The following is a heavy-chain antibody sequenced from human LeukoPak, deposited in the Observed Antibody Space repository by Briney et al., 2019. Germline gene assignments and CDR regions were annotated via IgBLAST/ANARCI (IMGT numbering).Heavy chain of an antibody. CDR1: GYTLTELS. Sequence: GASVKVSCKVSGYTLTELSMHWVRQAPGKGLEWMGGFDPEDGESIYAQKFQGRVTMTEDTSTDTAYMELSSLRSEDTAVYYCATDNLYPRCFHYWGQGTLVIVSS. CDR2: FDPEDGES. J-gene: IGHJ1*01. CDR3: ATDNLYPRCFHY. D-gene: IGHD5-24*01. V-gene: IGHV1-24*01.